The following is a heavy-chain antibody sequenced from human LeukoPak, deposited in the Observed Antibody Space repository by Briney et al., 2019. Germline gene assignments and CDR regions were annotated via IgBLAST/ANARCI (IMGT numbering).Heavy chain of an antibody. V-gene: IGHV4-34*01. CDR2: INHSGST. Sequence: SETLSLTCAVYGGSFSGYYWSWIRQPPGKGLEWIGEINHSGSTNYNPSLKSRVTISVDTSKNQFSPKLSSVTAADTAVYYCARARIAAAGPRYYGMDVWGQGTTVTVSS. J-gene: IGHJ6*02. CDR1: GGSFSGYY. CDR3: ARARIAAAGPRYYGMDV. D-gene: IGHD6-13*01.